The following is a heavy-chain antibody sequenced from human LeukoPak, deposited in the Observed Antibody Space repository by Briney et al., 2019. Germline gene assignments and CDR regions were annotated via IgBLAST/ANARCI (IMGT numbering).Heavy chain of an antibody. V-gene: IGHV3-23*01. Sequence: GGSLRLSCAASGFTVSSNYMSWVRQAPGKGLEWVSAISGSGGSTYYADSVKGRFTISRDNSKNTLYLQMNSLRAEDTAVYYCAALWFGDYWGQGTLVTVSS. D-gene: IGHD3-10*01. CDR2: ISGSGGST. CDR3: AALWFGDY. J-gene: IGHJ4*02. CDR1: GFTVSSNY.